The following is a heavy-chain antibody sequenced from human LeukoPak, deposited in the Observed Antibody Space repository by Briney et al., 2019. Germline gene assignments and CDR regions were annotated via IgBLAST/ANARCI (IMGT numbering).Heavy chain of an antibody. CDR1: GFTFSSYA. J-gene: IGHJ5*02. Sequence: GRSLRLSCAASGFTFSSYAMHWVRQAPGKGLEWVAVISYDGSNKYYADSVKGRFTISRDNSKNTLYLQMNSLRAEDTAVYYCAREIRARPRFLEWSTGWFDPWGQGTLVTVSS. D-gene: IGHD3-3*01. CDR3: AREIRARPRFLEWSTGWFDP. V-gene: IGHV3-30-3*01. CDR2: ISYDGSNK.